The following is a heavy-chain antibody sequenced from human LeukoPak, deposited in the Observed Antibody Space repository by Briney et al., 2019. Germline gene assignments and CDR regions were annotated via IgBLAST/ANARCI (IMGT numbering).Heavy chain of an antibody. CDR2: IKGNGNEP. Sequence: PGGSLRLSCATSGLTLSSSSYWMSWIRQAPGRGPEWVAHIKGNGNEPYYADSVKGRFTISEDNSKQSLRLEMNSLRAEDTAVYYCARGPGDYDASDIWGQGTMVTVSS. D-gene: IGHD4-11*01. J-gene: IGHJ3*02. CDR3: ARGPGDYDASDI. CDR1: GLTLSSSSYW. V-gene: IGHV3-7*01.